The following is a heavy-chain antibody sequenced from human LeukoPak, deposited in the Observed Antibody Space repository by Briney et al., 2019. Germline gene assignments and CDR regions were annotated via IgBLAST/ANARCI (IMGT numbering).Heavy chain of an antibody. Sequence: PSETLSLTSTVSGGSISSGGYYWSWIRQHPGKGLEWIGYIYYSGSTYYNPSLKSRVTISVDTSKNQFSLKLSSVTAADTAVYYCARGGSNWLWTEFDYWGQGTLVTVSS. CDR3: ARGGSNWLWTEFDY. J-gene: IGHJ4*02. CDR1: GGSISSGGYY. D-gene: IGHD1-1*01. CDR2: IYYSGST. V-gene: IGHV4-31*03.